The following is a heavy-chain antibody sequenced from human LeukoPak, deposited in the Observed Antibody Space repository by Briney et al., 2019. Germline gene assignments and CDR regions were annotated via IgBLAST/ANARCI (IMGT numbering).Heavy chain of an antibody. D-gene: IGHD5-12*01. Sequence: KPSETLSLTCTVSGGSISSYYWSWIRQPPGKGLEWIGYIYYSGSTNYNPSLKSRVTISVDTSKNQFSLKLSSVTAADTAVYYCARGGYSGYALTPLFDYWGQGTLVTVSS. CDR1: GGSISSYY. CDR2: IYYSGST. V-gene: IGHV4-59*08. CDR3: ARGGYSGYALTPLFDY. J-gene: IGHJ4*02.